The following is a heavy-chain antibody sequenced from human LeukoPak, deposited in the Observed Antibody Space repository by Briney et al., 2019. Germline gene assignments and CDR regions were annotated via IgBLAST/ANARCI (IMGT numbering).Heavy chain of an antibody. D-gene: IGHD4-17*01. J-gene: IGHJ3*02. V-gene: IGHV3-23*01. CDR3: AKSRYGDYDALDI. CDR2: ISGSGGST. CDR1: AFTFSTYA. Sequence: GGSLRLSCAASAFTFSTYAMSWVRQAPGKGLEWVSTISGSGGSTYYADSVKGRFTISRDNSKNTLYLQMNSLRAEDTAVYYCAKSRYGDYDALDIWGQGTMVTVSS.